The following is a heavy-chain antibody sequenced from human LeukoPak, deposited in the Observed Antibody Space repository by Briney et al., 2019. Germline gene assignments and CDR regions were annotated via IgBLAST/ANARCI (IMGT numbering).Heavy chain of an antibody. CDR2: ISGSGDST. CDR3: AKTRPLDSSSWSHGDY. D-gene: IGHD6-13*01. V-gene: IGHV3-23*01. Sequence: GGSLRLSCAASGFTFSSYAMSWVRQAPGEGLEWVSAISGSGDSTYYGDSVKGRFTISRDNSKNTLYLQMNSLRAEDTAVYYCAKTRPLDSSSWSHGDYWGQGTLVTVSS. CDR1: GFTFSSYA. J-gene: IGHJ4*02.